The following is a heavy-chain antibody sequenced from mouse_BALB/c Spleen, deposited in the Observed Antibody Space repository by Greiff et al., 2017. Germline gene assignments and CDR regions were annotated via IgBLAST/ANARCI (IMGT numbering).Heavy chain of an antibody. J-gene: IGHJ1*01. Sequence: EVKLVESGGGLVKPGGSLKLSCAASGFTFSDYYMYWVRQTPEKRLEWVATISDGGSYTYYPDSVKGRFTISRDNAKNNLYLQMSSLKSEDTAMYYCARALDGYGWYFDVWGAGTTVTVSS. CDR2: ISDGGSYT. CDR3: ARALDGYGWYFDV. CDR1: GFTFSDYY. V-gene: IGHV5-4*02. D-gene: IGHD2-3*01.